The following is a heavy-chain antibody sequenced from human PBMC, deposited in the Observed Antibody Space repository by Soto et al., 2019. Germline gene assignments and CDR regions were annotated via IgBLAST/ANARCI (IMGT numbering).Heavy chain of an antibody. Sequence: EVQLVESGGGLVQPGGSLRLSCAASGFTFSSYWMHWVRQAPGKGLVWVSRINSDGSSTSYADSGKGRFTISRDDAKKRLYAQMISLSAEETAVCYCAHRGGYSSWSGWFVTWGQGNIVTVAS. CDR3: AHRGGYSSWSGWFVT. CDR2: INSDGSST. D-gene: IGHD6-6*01. J-gene: IGHJ5*02. CDR1: GFTFSSYW. V-gene: IGHV3-74*01.